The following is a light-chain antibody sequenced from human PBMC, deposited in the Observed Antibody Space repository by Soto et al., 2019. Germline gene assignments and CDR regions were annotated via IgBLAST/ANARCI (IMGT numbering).Light chain of an antibody. CDR3: QQAYIFPLT. CDR1: QDVSNW. V-gene: IGKV1-12*01. Sequence: DIQMTQSPSSVSASVGDRVTITCRASQDVSNWLAWYQQKPGKAPELLLYVASSLQSGVTSRFSASGSGTDFTVTIINLQPEDFSTYYCQQAYIFPLTFGGGTKVEI. CDR2: VAS. J-gene: IGKJ4*01.